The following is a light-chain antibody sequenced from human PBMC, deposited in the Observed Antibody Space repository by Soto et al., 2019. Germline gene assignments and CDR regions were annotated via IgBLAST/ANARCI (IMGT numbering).Light chain of an antibody. Sequence: NFMLTQPHSVSESPGKTVTISCTRSSGSVASNHVQWYQQRPGSAPTTLIYENNQRPSGVPDRFSGSVDSSSNSASLTISGLKTEDEADYYCQSYDSNNVVFGRGTKLTVL. CDR2: ENN. V-gene: IGLV6-57*04. CDR1: SGSVASNH. J-gene: IGLJ3*02. CDR3: QSYDSNNVV.